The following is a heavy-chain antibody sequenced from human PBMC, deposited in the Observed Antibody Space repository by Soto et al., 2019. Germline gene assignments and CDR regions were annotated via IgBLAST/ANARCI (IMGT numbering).Heavy chain of an antibody. J-gene: IGHJ4*02. CDR2: ISSSSRYI. Sequence: EVQLVESGGGLVKPGGSLRLSCAASGFTFSSYSMHWVRQAPGKGLEWVSSISSSSRYIYYVDSVKGRFTISRDNAKNSLSLQMNSLRAEDTAIYFCAREEEVTILDYWGQGILVTVSS. CDR3: AREEEVTILDY. V-gene: IGHV3-21*01. CDR1: GFTFSSYS.